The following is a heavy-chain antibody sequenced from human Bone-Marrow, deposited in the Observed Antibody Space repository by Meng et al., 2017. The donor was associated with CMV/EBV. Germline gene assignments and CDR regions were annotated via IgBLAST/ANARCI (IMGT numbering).Heavy chain of an antibody. D-gene: IGHD3-3*01. Sequence: GESLKISCAASGFTFSSYWMHWVRQAPGKGLVWVSRINSDGSSTSYADSVKGRFTISRDNAKNTLYLQMNRLRAEDTAMYYCARIRTTILGMLLTGNGGSALDVWGQGTMVTVSS. CDR3: ARIRTTILGMLLTGNGGSALDV. CDR2: INSDGSST. J-gene: IGHJ3*01. CDR1: GFTFSSYW. V-gene: IGHV3-74*01.